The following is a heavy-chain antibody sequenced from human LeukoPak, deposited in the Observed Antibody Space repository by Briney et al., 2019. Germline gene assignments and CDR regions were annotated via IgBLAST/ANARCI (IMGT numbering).Heavy chain of an antibody. V-gene: IGHV4-34*01. J-gene: IGHJ3*02. D-gene: IGHD6-19*01. CDR1: GGSFSGYY. CDR2: INHSGST. CDR3: ASEVYSSGYDAFDI. Sequence: PSETLSLTCAVYGGSFSGYYWSWIRQPPGKGLEWIGEINHSGSTNYNPSLKSRVTISVDTSKNQFSLKLSSVTAADTAVYYCASEVYSSGYDAFDIWGQGTMVTVSS.